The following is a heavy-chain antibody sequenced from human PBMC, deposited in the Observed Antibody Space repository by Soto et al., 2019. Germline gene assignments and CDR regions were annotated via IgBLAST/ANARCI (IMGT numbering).Heavy chain of an antibody. CDR2: ISSNSRYI. D-gene: IGHD3-22*01. V-gene: IGHV3-21*06. J-gene: IGHJ4*02. CDR3: ARVPDYYYASDGYHYGPLDF. CDR1: GFNFATYT. Sequence: KPGGSLRLSCAASGFNFATYTMTWVRQAPGKGLEWVSSISSNSRYIYYGDSLKGRCSVSRDNAKNSLFLQLSDLRDEDTAVYYCARVPDYYYASDGYHYGPLDFWGQGTEVTVSS.